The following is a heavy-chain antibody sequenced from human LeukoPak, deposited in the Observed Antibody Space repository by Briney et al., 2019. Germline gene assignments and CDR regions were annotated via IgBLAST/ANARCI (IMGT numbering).Heavy chain of an antibody. CDR3: ARATPYCSGRSRMAHEAMAFDY. V-gene: IGHV4-59*01. CDR1: GGSISSYY. CDR2: IYYSGST. J-gene: IGHJ4*02. Sequence: PSETLSLTCTVSGGSISSYYWSWIRQPPGKGLEWIGYIYYSGSTNYNPSLKSRVTISVDTSKNQFSLKLSSVTAADTAVYYCARATPYCSGRSRMAHEAMAFDYWGQGTLVTVSS. D-gene: IGHD6-19*01.